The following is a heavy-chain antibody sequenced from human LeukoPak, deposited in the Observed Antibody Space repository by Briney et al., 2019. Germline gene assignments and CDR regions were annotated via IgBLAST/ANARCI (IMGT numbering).Heavy chain of an antibody. CDR1: GFTFSSYS. CDR2: ISSSSSYI. J-gene: IGHJ3*02. CDR3: ARGPIAVAVDDASDI. D-gene: IGHD6-19*01. V-gene: IGHV3-21*01. Sequence: GGSLRLSCAASGFTFSSYSMNWVRQAPGEGLEWVSSISSSSSYIYYADSVKGRFTISRDKAKNSLYLQMNSLRTEYTAVYYCARGPIAVAVDDASDIWGQGTMVTVSS.